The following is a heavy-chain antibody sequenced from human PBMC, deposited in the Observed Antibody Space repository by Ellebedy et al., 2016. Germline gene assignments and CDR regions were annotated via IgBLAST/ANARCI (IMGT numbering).Heavy chain of an antibody. CDR3: VRGVGSGWFDP. J-gene: IGHJ5*02. D-gene: IGHD2-15*01. V-gene: IGHV3-30*03. Sequence: GESLKISCATSGFTFSNYAIHWVRQAPGKGLEWVTLISKDGSDKYYADSVKGRFTISRDNSMNTLYLQMDSLRTEDTAVYYCVRGVGSGWFDPWGQGTLVTVSS. CDR1: GFTFSNYA. CDR2: ISKDGSDK.